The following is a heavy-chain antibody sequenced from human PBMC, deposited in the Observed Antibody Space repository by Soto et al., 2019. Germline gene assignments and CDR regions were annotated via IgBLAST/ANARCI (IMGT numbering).Heavy chain of an antibody. CDR3: ARVVATVAGPYGMDV. CDR2: IIPMFGTA. Sequence: GASVKVSCKAPGGTFSTYAISWVRQAPGQGLEWMGGIIPMFGTANYAQRFQDRVTITADESTNTVYMELSSLRSEDTAVYFCARVVATVAGPYGMDVWGQGTTVTVSS. D-gene: IGHD6-19*01. V-gene: IGHV1-69*13. CDR1: GGTFSTYA. J-gene: IGHJ6*02.